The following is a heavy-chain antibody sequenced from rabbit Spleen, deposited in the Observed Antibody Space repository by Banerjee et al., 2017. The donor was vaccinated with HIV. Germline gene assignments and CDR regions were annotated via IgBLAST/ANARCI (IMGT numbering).Heavy chain of an antibody. V-gene: IGHV1S40*01. D-gene: IGHD1-1*01. J-gene: IGHJ6*01. Sequence: QSLEESGGDLVKPGASLTLTCKASGIDFSGRDWIWWVRQAPGKGLEWIACIYTGSGRTYYASWAKGRFTISKTSSTTVTLHLTSLTAADTATYFCARDTSSSFSSYGMDLWGPGTLVTVS. CDR1: GIDFSGRDW. CDR3: ARDTSSSFSSYGMDL. CDR2: IYTGSGRT.